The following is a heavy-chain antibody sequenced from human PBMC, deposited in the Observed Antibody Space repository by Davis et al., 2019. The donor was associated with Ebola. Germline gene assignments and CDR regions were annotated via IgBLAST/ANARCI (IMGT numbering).Heavy chain of an antibody. Sequence: GSLRLSCTVSGGSISGYYWSWIRQPPGKGLEWIGEINHSGSTNYNPSLKSRVTISVDTSKNQFSLKLSSVTAADTAVYYCARELVLRRYFDLWGRGTLVTVSS. CDR2: INHSGST. CDR1: GGSISGYY. CDR3: ARELVLRRYFDL. J-gene: IGHJ2*01. D-gene: IGHD6-6*01. V-gene: IGHV4-34*01.